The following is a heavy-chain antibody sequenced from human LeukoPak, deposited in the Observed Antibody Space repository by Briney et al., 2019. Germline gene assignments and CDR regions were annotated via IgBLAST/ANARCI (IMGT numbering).Heavy chain of an antibody. CDR1: EFTFSSYW. D-gene: IGHD6-13*01. Sequence: AGGSLRLSCVASEFTFSSYWMTWVRQAPGKGLEWVANIKPDGSDKYYVDSVKGRFAISRDNAKNSLYLQMNSLRAEDTAVYYCARDPYSNFFGAFDIWGQGTMVTVSS. V-gene: IGHV3-7*04. J-gene: IGHJ3*02. CDR2: IKPDGSDK. CDR3: ARDPYSNFFGAFDI.